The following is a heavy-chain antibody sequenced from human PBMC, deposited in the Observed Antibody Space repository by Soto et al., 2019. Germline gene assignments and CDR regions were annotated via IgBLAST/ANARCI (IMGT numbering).Heavy chain of an antibody. V-gene: IGHV3-30-3*01. Sequence: QMQLVESGGGVVQPGRSLRLSCAASGFTFSTYARHWVRQAPGKGLEWVAVIAYDGSNQHYADSVKGRSTFYRDNSKNTLYLEMNSLKPEDTAMYYCARDLKKFRYFDYWGQGTLVTVSS. CDR3: ARDLKKFRYFDY. CDR2: IAYDGSNQ. J-gene: IGHJ4*02. CDR1: GFTFSTYA. D-gene: IGHD3-10*01.